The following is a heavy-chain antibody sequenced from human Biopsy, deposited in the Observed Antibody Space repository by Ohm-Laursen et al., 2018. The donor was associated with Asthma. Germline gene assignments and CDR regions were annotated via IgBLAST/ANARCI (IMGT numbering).Heavy chain of an antibody. CDR3: ARGDSSNWSHYYFDY. J-gene: IGHJ4*02. CDR2: IKHDGTEK. D-gene: IGHD3-22*01. Sequence: SLRLSCAASGFTFGDYWMSWVRQVPGKGLEWVANIKHDGTEKNHVDSLKGRFTISRDNAKNPLYLQMNSLRAEDTAVYYCARGDSSNWSHYYFDYWGQGTLVTVSS. V-gene: IGHV3-7*01. CDR1: GFTFGDYW.